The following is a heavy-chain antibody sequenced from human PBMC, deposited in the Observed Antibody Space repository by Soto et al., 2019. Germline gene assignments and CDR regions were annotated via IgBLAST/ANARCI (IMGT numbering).Heavy chain of an antibody. CDR3: GRAITYHDSKGWFDP. Sequence: EGSLRLSCSASGFPLGTHGMSWVRQAPGTGLEWVSPISGTAAKTYYSNAVTGRFTISRENSNYTLHLQLQNTSAKDKAIYDCGRAITYHDSKGWFDPWGQGTLVTVSS. D-gene: IGHD3-22*01. V-gene: IGHV3-23*01. CDR2: ISGTAAKT. J-gene: IGHJ5*02. CDR1: GFPLGTHG.